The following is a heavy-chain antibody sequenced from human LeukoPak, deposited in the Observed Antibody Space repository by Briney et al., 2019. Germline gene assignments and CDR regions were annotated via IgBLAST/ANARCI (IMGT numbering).Heavy chain of an antibody. Sequence: GGSLRLSCAASGFTFSSYGVHWVRQAPGKGLEWVAFIRYDGSNKYYADSVKGRFTISRDNSKNTLYLQMNSLRAEDTAVYYCAKDASSGSYAPFDYWGQGTLVTVSS. V-gene: IGHV3-30*02. CDR3: AKDASSGSYAPFDY. CDR1: GFTFSSYG. D-gene: IGHD1-26*01. CDR2: IRYDGSNK. J-gene: IGHJ4*02.